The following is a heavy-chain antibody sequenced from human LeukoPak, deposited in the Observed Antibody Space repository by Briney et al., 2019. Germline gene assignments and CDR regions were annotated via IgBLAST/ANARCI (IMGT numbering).Heavy chain of an antibody. Sequence: PSETLSLTCNVTGGSMNNFHWSWIRQPPGKGLEWLGYVFYSGSTYYNPSLKSRATISIDTSKNQFSLKLTSVTAADTAVYYCARQSFAPFQVGPETPIESWGQGTLVTVSS. CDR3: ARQSFAPFQVGPETPIES. V-gene: IGHV4-59*08. J-gene: IGHJ4*02. D-gene: IGHD1-26*01. CDR1: GGSMNNFH. CDR2: VFYSGST.